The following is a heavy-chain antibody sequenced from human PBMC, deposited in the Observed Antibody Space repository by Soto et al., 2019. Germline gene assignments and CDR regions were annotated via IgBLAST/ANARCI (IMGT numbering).Heavy chain of an antibody. Sequence: ASVKVSCKASGYTFTGYYMHWVRQAPGQGLEWMGWINPNSGGTNYAQKFQGWLTMTRDTSISTAYMELSRLRSDETAVYYCARDVPSYGGFEYWGQGTMVTVFS. D-gene: IGHD2-15*01. CDR1: GYTFTGYY. J-gene: IGHJ4*02. V-gene: IGHV1-2*04. CDR3: ARDVPSYGGFEY. CDR2: INPNSGGT.